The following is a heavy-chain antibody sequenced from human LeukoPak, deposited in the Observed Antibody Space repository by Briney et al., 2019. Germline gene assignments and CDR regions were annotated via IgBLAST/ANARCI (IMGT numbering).Heavy chain of an antibody. J-gene: IGHJ5*02. CDR2: IYYSGST. CDR3: ARGGGIAVAGGVWFDP. CDR1: GGSISSYY. V-gene: IGHV4-59*01. Sequence: SETLSLTCTVSGGSISSYYWRWLRQPPGKGLEWVGYIYYSGSTNYNPSLKSRVTISVDTSKNQFSLKLSSVTAADTAVYYCARGGGIAVAGGVWFDPWGQGTLVTVSS. D-gene: IGHD6-19*01.